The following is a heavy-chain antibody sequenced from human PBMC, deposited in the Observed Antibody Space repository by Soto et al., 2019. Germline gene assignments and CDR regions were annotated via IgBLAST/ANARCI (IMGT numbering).Heavy chain of an antibody. D-gene: IGHD5-18*01. V-gene: IGHV1-18*01. CDR2: ISAYNGNT. J-gene: IGHJ2*01. Sequence: ASVKVSFKASGYTFTSYGISWVRQAPGQGLEWMGWISAYNGNTNYAQKLQGRVTMTTDTSTSTAYMELRSLRSDDTAVYYCARNVDTAMGDWYFDLWGRGTLVTVSS. CDR1: GYTFTSYG. CDR3: ARNVDTAMGDWYFDL.